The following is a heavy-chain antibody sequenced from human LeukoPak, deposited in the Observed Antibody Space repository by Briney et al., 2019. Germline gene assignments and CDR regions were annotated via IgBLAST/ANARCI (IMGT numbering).Heavy chain of an antibody. J-gene: IGHJ6*02. CDR1: GFTFSSYA. CDR3: ARGPPSSYYYYYGMDV. V-gene: IGHV3-30-3*01. Sequence: GGSLRLSCAASGFTFSSYAMHWVRQAPGKGLEWVAVISYDGSNKYCADSVKGRFTISRDNSKNTLYLQMNSLRAEDTAVYYCARGPPSSYYYYYGMDVWGQGTTVTVSS. CDR2: ISYDGSNK.